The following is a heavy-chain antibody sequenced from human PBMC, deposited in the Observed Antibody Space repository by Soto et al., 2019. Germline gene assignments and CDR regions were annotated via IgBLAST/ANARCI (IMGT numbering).Heavy chain of an antibody. Sequence: GGSLRLSCAASGFTFSSYGMHWVRQAPGKGLEWVAVISYDGSNKYYADSVKGRFTISRDNSKNTLYLQMNSLRAEDTAVYYCAKDLCGVCYAFDYWGQGTLVTVSS. CDR3: AKDLCGVCYAFDY. CDR1: GFTFSSYG. CDR2: ISYDGSNK. V-gene: IGHV3-30*18. D-gene: IGHD2-8*02. J-gene: IGHJ4*02.